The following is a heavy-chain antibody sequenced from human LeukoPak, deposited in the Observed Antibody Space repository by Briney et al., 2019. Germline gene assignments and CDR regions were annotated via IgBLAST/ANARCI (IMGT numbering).Heavy chain of an antibody. CDR3: ARYCSGGSCYD. V-gene: IGHV3-66*01. CDR2: IYSGGST. CDR1: GFTFSSYA. D-gene: IGHD2-15*01. J-gene: IGHJ4*02. Sequence: GGSLRLSCAASGFTFSSYAMSWVRQAPGKGLEWVSVIYSGGSTSYADSVKGRFTISRDNSKNTLYLQMNSLRAEDTAVYYCARYCSGGSCYDWGQGTLVTVSS.